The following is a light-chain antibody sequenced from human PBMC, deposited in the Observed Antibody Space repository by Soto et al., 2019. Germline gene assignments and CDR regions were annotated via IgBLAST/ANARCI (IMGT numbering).Light chain of an antibody. J-gene: IGKJ1*01. V-gene: IGKV3-11*01. CDR2: DAS. CDR1: QSVSRY. Sequence: ESVLTQSPATLSLSLGERATLSCRASQSVSRYLAWYQQKPGQAPRLLIYDASNRATGIPARFSGSGSGTDFTLTISSLEPEDFAVYYCQQRSNWPPTFGQGTKVEIK. CDR3: QQRSNWPPT.